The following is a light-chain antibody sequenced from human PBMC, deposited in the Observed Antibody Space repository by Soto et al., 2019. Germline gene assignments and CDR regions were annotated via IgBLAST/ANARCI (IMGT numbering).Light chain of an antibody. CDR2: DAS. CDR3: QQRSNWSIT. V-gene: IGKV3-11*01. Sequence: EIVLTQSPGTLSLSPGERATLSCRASQSVSSYLAWYQQKPGQAPRLLIYDASNRATGIPARFSGSGSGTDFTLTISSLEPEDFAVYYCQQRSNWSITFGQGRRLEIK. CDR1: QSVSSY. J-gene: IGKJ5*01.